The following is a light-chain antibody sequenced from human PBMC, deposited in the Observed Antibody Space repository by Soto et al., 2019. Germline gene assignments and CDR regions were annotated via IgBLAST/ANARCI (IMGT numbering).Light chain of an antibody. Sequence: DIQMTQSPSSLSASVGDRVTITCRASHDISNYLAWYQQKPGKVPKLLIYVASTLQSGVPSRFSGSGSGTDFTLTISSLQPEDFATYYCQQSYSTPFTFGQGTRLEIK. V-gene: IGKV1-27*01. CDR1: HDISNY. J-gene: IGKJ5*01. CDR3: QQSYSTPFT. CDR2: VAS.